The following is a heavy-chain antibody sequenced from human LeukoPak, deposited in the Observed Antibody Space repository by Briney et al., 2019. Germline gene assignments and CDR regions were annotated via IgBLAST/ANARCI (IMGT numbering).Heavy chain of an antibody. J-gene: IGHJ4*02. V-gene: IGHV4-34*01. D-gene: IGHD6-19*01. CDR1: GGSSSGNY. Sequence: SETLSLTCAVYGGSSSGNYWSWIRQPPGKGLEWIGEINHSGSTNYNPSLKSRVTISVDTSKNQFSLKLTSVTAADTAVYYCARDSRMYSSGWYPYWGQGTLVTVSS. CDR2: INHSGST. CDR3: ARDSRMYSSGWYPY.